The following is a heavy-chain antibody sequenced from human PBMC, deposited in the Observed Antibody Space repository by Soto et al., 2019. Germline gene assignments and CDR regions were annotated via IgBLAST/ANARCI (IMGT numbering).Heavy chain of an antibody. Sequence: SETLSLTCTVSSAPVSSTTYTWGWIRQPPGKGLEWVASVYYGGRSYYNPSLNSRVTISVDTSKNQFSLKMTSVTAADTAVYYCARGSSIAGLYYGMDVWGQGTTVTVSS. CDR3: ARGSSIAGLYYGMDV. CDR1: SAPVSSTTYT. D-gene: IGHD6-6*01. J-gene: IGHJ6*02. V-gene: IGHV4-39*01. CDR2: VYYGGRS.